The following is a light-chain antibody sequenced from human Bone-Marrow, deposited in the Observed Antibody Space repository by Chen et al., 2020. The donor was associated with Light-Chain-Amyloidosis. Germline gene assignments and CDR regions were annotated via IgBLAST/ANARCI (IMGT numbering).Light chain of an antibody. CDR2: YDS. V-gene: IGLV3-21*02. J-gene: IGLJ3*02. CDR1: NIGSTS. CDR3: QVWDRSSDRPV. Sequence: SYVLTQPSSVSVAPGQTATIACGGNNIGSTSVHWYQQTPGQAPLLVVYYDSDRPSGIPERLNGSNSGNTATLTISRVEAGDEADYYCQVWDRSSDRPVFGGGTKLTVL.